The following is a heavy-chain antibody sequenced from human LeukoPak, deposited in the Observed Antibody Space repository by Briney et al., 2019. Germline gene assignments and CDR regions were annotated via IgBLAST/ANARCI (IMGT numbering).Heavy chain of an antibody. D-gene: IGHD3-10*01. CDR3: ARVSIGPTYYYGSGSYYKWGYYFDY. V-gene: IGHV4-30-2*01. CDR2: IYDSGST. CDR1: GGSISSGGYY. J-gene: IGHJ4*02. Sequence: PSETLSLTCTVSGGSISSGGYYWSWIRQPPGKGLEWIGYIYDSGSTYYNPSLKSRVTISIDRPKNQFSLKLTSVTAADTAIYYCARVSIGPTYYYGSGSYYKWGYYFDYWGQGTLVTVSS.